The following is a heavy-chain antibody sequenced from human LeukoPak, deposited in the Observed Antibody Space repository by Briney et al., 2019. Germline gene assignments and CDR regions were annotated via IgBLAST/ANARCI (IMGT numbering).Heavy chain of an antibody. CDR2: IWYDGSNK. J-gene: IGHJ4*02. Sequence: PGRSLRLSCAASAFTFSSYGMHWARQAPGKGLEWVAVIWYDGSNKYYADSVKGRFTISRDNSKNTLYLQMNSLRAEDTAVYYFARDKYGGPGGFFDYWGQGTLVTVSS. CDR3: ARDKYGGPGGFFDY. D-gene: IGHD4-23*01. V-gene: IGHV3-33*01. CDR1: AFTFSSYG.